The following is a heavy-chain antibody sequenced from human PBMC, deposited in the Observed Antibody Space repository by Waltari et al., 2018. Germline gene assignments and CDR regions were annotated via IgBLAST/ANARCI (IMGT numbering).Heavy chain of an antibody. Sequence: EVQLGESGGGLVTPGGALRLARAQSGITCSDHYMDWVRRAPRNGLEGVGRTRNKANSYTTEYAASVKGRFTVSRDESRDSLYLQMPSLKTEDTAVYYCARGYHSFDVWGQGTMVTVSS. CDR1: GITCSDHY. CDR2: TRNKANSYTT. J-gene: IGHJ3*01. D-gene: IGHD1-20*01. CDR3: ARGYHSFDV. V-gene: IGHV3-72*01.